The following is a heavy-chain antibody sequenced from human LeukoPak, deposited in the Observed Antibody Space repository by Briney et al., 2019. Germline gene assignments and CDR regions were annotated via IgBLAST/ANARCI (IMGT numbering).Heavy chain of an antibody. CDR2: ISSSSSYI. V-gene: IGHV3-21*01. Sequence: GGSLRLSCAASGFTFSSYSMNWVRQAPGKGLEWVSSISSSSSYIYYADSVKGRFIISRDNAKNSLYLQMNSLRAEDTAVYYCARMDTAMAVFDYWGQGTLVTVSS. CDR1: GFTFSSYS. D-gene: IGHD5-18*01. CDR3: ARMDTAMAVFDY. J-gene: IGHJ4*02.